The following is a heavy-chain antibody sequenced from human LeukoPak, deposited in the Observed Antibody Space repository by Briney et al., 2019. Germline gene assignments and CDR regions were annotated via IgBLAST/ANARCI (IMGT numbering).Heavy chain of an antibody. CDR3: ARVETEGSSWYGVHYFDY. Sequence: SETLSLTCTVSGGSISSSSYYWGWIRQPPGKGLEWIGSIYHSGNTYYNPSLESRVTISLDTSKNQFSLKLSSVTAADTAMYYCARVETEGSSWYGVHYFDYWGQGTQVTVSS. CDR2: IYHSGNT. D-gene: IGHD6-13*01. CDR1: GGSISSSSYY. V-gene: IGHV4-39*07. J-gene: IGHJ4*02.